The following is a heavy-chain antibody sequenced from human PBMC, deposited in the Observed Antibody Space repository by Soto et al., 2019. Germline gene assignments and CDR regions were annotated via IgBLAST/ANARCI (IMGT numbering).Heavy chain of an antibody. D-gene: IGHD3-22*01. V-gene: IGHV1-69*01. J-gene: IGHJ4*02. CDR3: ARGWPYYDSSGYYYTPYY. Sequence: QVQLVQSGAEVKKPGSSVKVSCKASGGTFSSYAISWVRQAPGQGLEWMGGIIPIFGTANYAQKFQGRVTITADESTSTAYMGLSSLRSEDTAVYYCARGWPYYDSSGYYYTPYYWGQGTLVTVSS. CDR2: IIPIFGTA. CDR1: GGTFSSYA.